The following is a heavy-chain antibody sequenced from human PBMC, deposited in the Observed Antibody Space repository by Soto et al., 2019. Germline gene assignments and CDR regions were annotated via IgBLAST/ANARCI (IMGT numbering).Heavy chain of an antibody. V-gene: IGHV4-34*01. Sequence: QVQLQQWGAGLLKPSETLSLTCAVYGWSFSGYYWSWIRQPPGKGLEWIGEINHSGSTNYNPSLKSRVTISVDTSKNQFSLKLSSVTAADTAVYYCARGGAWRQWLARGQAYYYGMDVWGQGTTVTVSS. D-gene: IGHD6-19*01. CDR3: ARGGAWRQWLARGQAYYYGMDV. J-gene: IGHJ6*02. CDR2: INHSGST. CDR1: GWSFSGYY.